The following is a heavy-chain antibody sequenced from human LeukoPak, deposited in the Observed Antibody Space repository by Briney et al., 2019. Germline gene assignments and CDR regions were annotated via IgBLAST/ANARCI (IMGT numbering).Heavy chain of an antibody. CDR2: INPNSGDT. CDR1: GYRFTGCY. D-gene: IGHD2-21*01. J-gene: IGHJ4*02. CDR3: AKRGGALSH. Sequence: ASVKVSCKTSGYRFTGCYIHWVRQVPGQGLEWMGWINPNSGDTKSAPKFQGRVAMTRVTSINTAYMEMSGLTPDDTAIYYCAKRGGALSHWGQGTPVTVTS. V-gene: IGHV1-2*02.